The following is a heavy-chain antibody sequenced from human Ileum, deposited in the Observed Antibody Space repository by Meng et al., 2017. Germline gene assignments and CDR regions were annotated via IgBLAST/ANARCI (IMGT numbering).Heavy chain of an antibody. CDR3: AKATYLGSGYYFDY. V-gene: IGHV4-30-4*01. CDR2: IYSSGRT. CDR1: GDSINRGDHY. J-gene: IGHJ4*02. Sequence: QVQLQESGPGLVKPSQTLFFTCAVSGDSINRGDHYWTWIRQPPGKGPEWMGYIYSSGRTYYTPSLKGRLTISADTSQSTFSLKLNSVTATDTAVYFCAKATYLGSGYYFDYWGQGALVTVSS. D-gene: IGHD3-10*01.